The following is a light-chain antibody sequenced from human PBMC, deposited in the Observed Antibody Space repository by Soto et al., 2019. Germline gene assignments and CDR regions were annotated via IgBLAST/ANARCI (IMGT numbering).Light chain of an antibody. J-gene: IGKJ2*01. CDR3: QQYDTSAT. CDR2: GAS. Sequence: ETVLTQSPGTLSLSPGERATLSCRASRSVSASYLAWYQQKPGQAPRLLIYGASSRATGFPDRFSGSWSGTDFTLTISRLEPEDSAVYYCQQYDTSATFGQGTKLEI. CDR1: RSVSASY. V-gene: IGKV3-20*01.